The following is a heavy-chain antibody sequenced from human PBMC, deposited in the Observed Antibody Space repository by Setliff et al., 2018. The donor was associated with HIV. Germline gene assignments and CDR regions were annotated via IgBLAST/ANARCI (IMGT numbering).Heavy chain of an antibody. J-gene: IGHJ4*02. CDR2: INIDSGHT. CDR1: GYSFTAYG. D-gene: IGHD7-27*01. CDR3: ARDNPSNGGRLGY. V-gene: IGHV1-18*01. Sequence: GASVKVSCKASGYSFTAYGISWVRQAPGQGFEWMGWINIDSGHTNFAQKFQDRVTVTTDTSTSTAYMELRSLRSDDTAVYYCARDNPSNGGRLGYWGQGTLVTVSS.